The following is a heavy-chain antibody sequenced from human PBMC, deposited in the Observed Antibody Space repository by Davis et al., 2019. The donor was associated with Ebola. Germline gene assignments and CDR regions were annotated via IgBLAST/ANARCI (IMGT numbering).Heavy chain of an antibody. CDR2: IRSKGYGGTT. J-gene: IGHJ5*02. CDR3: ARVDTAMVTFWFDP. CDR1: GFTFGDYA. D-gene: IGHD5-18*01. Sequence: GESLKISCTGSGFTFGDYALTWLRQAPGKGLEWVGLIRSKGYGGTTEYAASVKGRFTISRDDSKSIAYLQMNSLKTEDTAVYYCARVDTAMVTFWFDPWGQGTLVTVSS. V-gene: IGHV3-49*03.